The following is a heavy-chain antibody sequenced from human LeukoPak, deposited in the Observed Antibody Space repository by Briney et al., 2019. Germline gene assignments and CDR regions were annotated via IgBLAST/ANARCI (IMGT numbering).Heavy chain of an antibody. D-gene: IGHD3-10*01. CDR3: ARDRPKWFGELPLDY. Sequence: ASVKVSCKASGYTFTGDQIYWMRQAPGQGLEWVGWIKPSSGDTLYEQKFQGRVTMTRDKSISSAYMELSSLRSDDTAVYYCARDRPKWFGELPLDYWGQGTLVTVSS. J-gene: IGHJ4*02. V-gene: IGHV1-2*02. CDR1: GYTFTGDQ. CDR2: IKPSSGDT.